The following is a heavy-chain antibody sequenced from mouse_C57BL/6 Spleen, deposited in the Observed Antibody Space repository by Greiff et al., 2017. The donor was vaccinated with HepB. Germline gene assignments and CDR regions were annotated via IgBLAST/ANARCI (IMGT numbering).Heavy chain of an antibody. D-gene: IGHD1-1*01. CDR3: ATTTVVGYYYAMDY. Sequence: EVQRVESGGGLVKPGGSLKLSCAASGFTFSDYGMHWVRQAPEKGLEWVAYISSGSSTIYYADTVKGRFTISRDNAKNTLFLQMTSLRSEDTAMYYCATTTVVGYYYAMDYWGQGTSVTVSS. CDR2: ISSGSSTI. V-gene: IGHV5-17*01. CDR1: GFTFSDYG. J-gene: IGHJ4*01.